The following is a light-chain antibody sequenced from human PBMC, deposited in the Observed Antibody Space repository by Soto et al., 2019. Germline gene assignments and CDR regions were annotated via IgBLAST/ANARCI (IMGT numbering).Light chain of an antibody. J-gene: IGKJ1*01. V-gene: IGKV1-5*03. Sequence: DIQMTQSPSTLSASVGDRVTITCRASQSITNWLAWYQQKPGKAPKPLIYMASSLDSGVPSRFSGSGGGTEFTLYISSLQPYDCATYYCQQYYLQATFGQGNKVEIK. CDR3: QQYYLQAT. CDR1: QSITNW. CDR2: MAS.